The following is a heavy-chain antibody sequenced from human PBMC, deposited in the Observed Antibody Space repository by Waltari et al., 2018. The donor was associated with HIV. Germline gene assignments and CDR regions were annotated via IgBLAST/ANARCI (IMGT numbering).Heavy chain of an antibody. CDR3: ARDRCSSTSCFFDY. Sequence: EVQLVESGGGLVQPGGSLRLSCAASGFTFSNYWMGWVRQAPGKGLEWVANIKQEGSEKYCGDSVKGRFTISRDNAKNSLYLQMNSLRAEDTAVYYCARDRCSSTSCFFDYWGQGTLVTVSS. CDR2: IKQEGSEK. J-gene: IGHJ4*02. D-gene: IGHD2-2*01. CDR1: GFTFSNYW. V-gene: IGHV3-7*01.